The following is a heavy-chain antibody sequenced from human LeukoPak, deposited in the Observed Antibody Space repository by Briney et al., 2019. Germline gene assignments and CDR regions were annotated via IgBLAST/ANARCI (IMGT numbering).Heavy chain of an antibody. J-gene: IGHJ4*02. CDR3: ARRGRRQWLVSNDYYFDY. V-gene: IGHV4-34*01. Sequence: PSETLSLTCAVYGRSFSGYYWSWIRQPPGKGLEWIGEINHSGSTNYNPSLKSRVTISVDTSKNQFSLKLSSVTAADTAVYYCARRGRRQWLVSNDYYFDYWAREPWSPSPQ. D-gene: IGHD6-19*01. CDR1: GRSFSGYY. CDR2: INHSGST.